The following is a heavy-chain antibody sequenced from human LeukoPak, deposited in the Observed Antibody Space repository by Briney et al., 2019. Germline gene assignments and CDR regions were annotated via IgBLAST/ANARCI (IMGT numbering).Heavy chain of an antibody. CDR2: ISGSGGST. CDR3: AKDPYDSSGYHDAFDI. J-gene: IGHJ3*02. Sequence: PGGSLRLSCAASGFTFSSYAMSWVRQAPGKGLGWVSAISGSGGSTYYADSVKGRFTISRDNSKNTLYLQMNSLRAEDTAVYYCAKDPYDSSGYHDAFDIWGQGTMVTVSS. V-gene: IGHV3-23*01. D-gene: IGHD3-22*01. CDR1: GFTFSSYA.